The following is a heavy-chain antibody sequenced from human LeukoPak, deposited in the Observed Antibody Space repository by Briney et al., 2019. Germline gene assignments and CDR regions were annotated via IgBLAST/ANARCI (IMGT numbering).Heavy chain of an antibody. CDR3: ARDRSSYCSSTSCYMGIDY. D-gene: IGHD2-2*02. J-gene: IGHJ4*02. CDR2: ISAYNGNT. Sequence: ASVKVSCKASGYTLTSYGISWVRQAPGQGLEWMGWISAYNGNTNYAQKLQGRVTMTTDTSTSTAYMELRSLRSDDTAVYYCARDRSSYCSSTSCYMGIDYWGQGTLVTVSS. V-gene: IGHV1-18*01. CDR1: GYTLTSYG.